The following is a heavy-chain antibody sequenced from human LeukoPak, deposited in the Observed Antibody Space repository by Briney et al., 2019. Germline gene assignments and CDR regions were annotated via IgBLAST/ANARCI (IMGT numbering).Heavy chain of an antibody. Sequence: SETLSLTCIVSGGSISSSSYYWGWIRQPPGKGLEWIGTIYYGGCTYYNPSLKSRLTISVDASRNQFSLKVSSVNAADTAVYYCARDLGCSSASCYYSWGQGTLVTVSS. D-gene: IGHD2-2*01. CDR1: GGSISSSSYY. J-gene: IGHJ4*02. CDR2: IYYGGCT. V-gene: IGHV4-39*07. CDR3: ARDLGCSSASCYYS.